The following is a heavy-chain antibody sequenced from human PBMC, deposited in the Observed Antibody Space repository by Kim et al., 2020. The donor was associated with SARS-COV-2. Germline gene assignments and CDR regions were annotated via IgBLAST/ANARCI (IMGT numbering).Heavy chain of an antibody. J-gene: IGHJ1*01. V-gene: IGHV6-1*01. CDR2: TYYRSKWYN. Sequence: SQTLSLTCAISGDSVSSNSAAWNWIRQSPSRGLEWLGRTYYRSKWYNDYAVSVKSRITINPDTSKNQFSLQLNSVTPEDTAVYYCARDLLAAAGTDPTLYFQHWGQGTLVTVSS. CDR3: ARDLLAAAGTDPTLYFQH. CDR1: GDSVSSNSAA. D-gene: IGHD6-13*01.